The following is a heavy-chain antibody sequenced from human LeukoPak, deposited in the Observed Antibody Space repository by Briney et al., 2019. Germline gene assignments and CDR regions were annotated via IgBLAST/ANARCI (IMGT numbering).Heavy chain of an antibody. V-gene: IGHV3-30-3*01. D-gene: IGHD2-15*01. CDR1: GFTFGSYA. Sequence: GGSLRLSCAASGFTFGSYAMHWVRQAPGKGLEWVAIISYDGSNEYYADSVKGRFTISRDNSKNTLYLQMNSLRVEDTAVYYCARGGGSFYNYWGQGTLVTVSS. J-gene: IGHJ4*02. CDR3: ARGGGSFYNY. CDR2: ISYDGSNE.